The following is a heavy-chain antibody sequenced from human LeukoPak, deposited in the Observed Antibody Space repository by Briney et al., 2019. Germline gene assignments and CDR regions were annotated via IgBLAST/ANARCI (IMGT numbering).Heavy chain of an antibody. CDR3: ARVIDVAAAGYFDS. Sequence: SETLSPTCSVSGFSITTGYYWAWIRQPPGKGLEWIGTIFRIGSSYFNPSLKSRVTISVDTSKNQFSLKLSSVTAADTALYYCARVIDVAAAGYFDSWGQGTQVTVSS. J-gene: IGHJ4*02. CDR2: IFRIGSS. V-gene: IGHV4-38-2*02. CDR1: GFSITTGYY. D-gene: IGHD6-13*01.